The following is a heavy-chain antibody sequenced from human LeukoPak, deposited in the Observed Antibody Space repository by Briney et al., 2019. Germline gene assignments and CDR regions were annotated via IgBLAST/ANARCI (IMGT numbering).Heavy chain of an antibody. CDR2: IYYTGGT. V-gene: IGHV4-28*03. J-gene: IGHJ6*03. CDR1: GYSISSTNW. Sequence: PSETLSLTCAVSGYSISSTNWWGWIRQAPGKGLEWVAYIYYTGGTSYNPSLKSRVTMSVDTSKNQFSLKLTSVTAVDTAVYYCAKDHLQHNYYYYYMDVWGKGTTVTVSS. CDR3: AKDHLQHNYYYYYMDV. D-gene: IGHD2-21*01.